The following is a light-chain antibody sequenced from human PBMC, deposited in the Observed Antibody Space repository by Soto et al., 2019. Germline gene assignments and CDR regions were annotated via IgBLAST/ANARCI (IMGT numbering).Light chain of an antibody. V-gene: IGKV1-5*03. Sequence: IQMTQSPSTLSGSVGDRVTITCRASQTISSRLAWYQQKPGKAPKLLIYKASTLKSGVPSRFSGSGSGTDFTLTISSLQPEDFATYYCQQSYSTPPFTFGPGTKVDIK. CDR1: QTISSR. CDR3: QQSYSTPPFT. CDR2: KAS. J-gene: IGKJ3*01.